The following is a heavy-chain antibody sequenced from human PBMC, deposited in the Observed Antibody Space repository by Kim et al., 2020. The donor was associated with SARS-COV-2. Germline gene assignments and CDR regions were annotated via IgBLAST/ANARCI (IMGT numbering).Heavy chain of an antibody. D-gene: IGHD2-8*01. CDR1: GGSISSGGYY. CDR3: ASDEMGAFDI. J-gene: IGHJ3*02. Sequence: SETLSLTCNVSGGSISSGGYYWRWIRQHPGKGLEWIGYIYYSGSTYYNPSLKSRVTISVDTSKNKFSMKLSSVTAADTAVYYCASDEMGAFDIWGQGT. CDR2: IYYSGST. V-gene: IGHV4-31*03.